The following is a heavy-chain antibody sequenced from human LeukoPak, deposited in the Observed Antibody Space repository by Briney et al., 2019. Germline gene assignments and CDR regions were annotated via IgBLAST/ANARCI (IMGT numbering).Heavy chain of an antibody. D-gene: IGHD4-17*01. V-gene: IGHV3-21*01. Sequence: PGGSLRLSCAASGLTFSSYSMNWVRQAPGKGLKWVSSISSSSSYIYYADSVKGRFTTSGDNAKNSLYLQMNSLRAEDTAVYYCARYPDYGDPPGPIYYYYMDVWGKGTTVTVSS. J-gene: IGHJ6*03. CDR2: ISSSSSYI. CDR1: GLTFSSYS. CDR3: ARYPDYGDPPGPIYYYYMDV.